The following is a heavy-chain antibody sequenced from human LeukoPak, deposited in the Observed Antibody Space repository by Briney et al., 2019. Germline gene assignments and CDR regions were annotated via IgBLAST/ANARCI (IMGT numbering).Heavy chain of an antibody. CDR1: GYTFTNYG. J-gene: IGHJ5*02. D-gene: IGHD3-22*01. CDR2: ISAYNGNT. Sequence: GASVKVSCKASGYTFTNYGISWVRQAPGQGLEWMGWISAYNGNTNYAQRLQGRVTMTTDTSTSTAYMELRGLRSDDTAVYYCARTYYYDTSGYYYGHWFDPWGQGTLVTVSS. V-gene: IGHV1-18*01. CDR3: ARTYYYDTSGYYYGHWFDP.